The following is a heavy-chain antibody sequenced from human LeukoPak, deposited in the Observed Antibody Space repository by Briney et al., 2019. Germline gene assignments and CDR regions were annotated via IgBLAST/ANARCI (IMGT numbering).Heavy chain of an antibody. CDR2: ISPDGRVT. CDR1: GFIFSYYS. J-gene: IGHJ4*02. D-gene: IGHD1-14*01. Sequence: PGGSLRLSCAASGFIFSYYSMHWVRQAPGKGLEYVSVISPDGRVTYYTNSVKGRFTISRDNSKNTVYLQMDSLRDDDTAVYYCAREQPAGSTDYWGQGTLVTVSS. CDR3: AREQPAGSTDY. V-gene: IGHV3-64*01.